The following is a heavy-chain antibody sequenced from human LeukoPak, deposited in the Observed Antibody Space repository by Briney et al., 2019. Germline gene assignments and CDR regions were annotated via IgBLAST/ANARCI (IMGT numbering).Heavy chain of an antibody. D-gene: IGHD3-10*01. CDR1: GGSISSSSYY. J-gene: IGHJ5*02. CDR3: AQGGVRGLNWFDP. V-gene: IGHV4-39*01. CDR2: IYYSGST. Sequence: PSETLSLTCTVSGGSISSSSYYWGWIRQPPGKGLEWIGSIYYSGSTYYNPSLKSRVTISVDTSKNQFSLKLSSVTAADTAVYYCAQGGVRGLNWFDPWGQGTLVTVSS.